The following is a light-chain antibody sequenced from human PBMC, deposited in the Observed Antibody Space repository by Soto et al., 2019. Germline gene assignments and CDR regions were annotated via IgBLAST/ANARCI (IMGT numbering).Light chain of an antibody. Sequence: QAVVTQPPSASGTPGQRVTISCSGSSSNIGSNIVNWYQHLPGTAPKLLIYSTNQRPSGVPDRFSGSKSGTSASLAISGLQSEDEADYFCAAWDDSLNGPVFGGGTKVTVL. CDR1: SSNIGSNI. CDR2: STN. CDR3: AAWDDSLNGPV. V-gene: IGLV1-44*01. J-gene: IGLJ2*01.